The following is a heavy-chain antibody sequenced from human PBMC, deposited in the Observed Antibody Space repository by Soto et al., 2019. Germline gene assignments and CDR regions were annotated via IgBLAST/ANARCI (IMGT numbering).Heavy chain of an antibody. CDR1: GFTFSSYS. CDR2: ISSSSSYI. D-gene: IGHD2-2*01. CDR3: ARAKSGGYCSSTSCYFEVMDV. J-gene: IGHJ6*04. V-gene: IGHV3-21*01. Sequence: GGSLRLSCAASGFTFSSYSMNWVRQAPGKGLEWVSSISSSSSYIYYADSVKGRFTISRDNAKNSLYLQMNSLRAEDTAVYYCARAKSGGYCSSTSCYFEVMDVWGKGTTVTVSS.